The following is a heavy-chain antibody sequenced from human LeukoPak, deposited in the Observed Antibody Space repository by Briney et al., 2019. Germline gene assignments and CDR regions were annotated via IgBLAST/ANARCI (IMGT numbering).Heavy chain of an antibody. J-gene: IGHJ4*02. Sequence: QPRGSLRLSCAASGFTFSSYWMSWVRQAPGKGLEWVANINQDGSEKYYVDSVKGRFTVSRDNAKNSLYLQMNSLRAEDTAVYYCARRRGSYSFDYWGQGTLVTVSS. CDR1: GFTFSSYW. CDR3: ARRRGSYSFDY. CDR2: INQDGSEK. D-gene: IGHD1-26*01. V-gene: IGHV3-7*01.